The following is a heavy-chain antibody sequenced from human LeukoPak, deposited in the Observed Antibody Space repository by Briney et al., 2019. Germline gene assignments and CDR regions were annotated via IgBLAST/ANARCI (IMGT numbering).Heavy chain of an antibody. CDR1: GFTFSSYA. J-gene: IGHJ4*02. CDR3: VKDRSSTWTKYYFDY. V-gene: IGHV3-23*01. Sequence: GGSLRLSCAASGFTFSSYAMSWVRQAPGKGLEWVSATSASAGSTYYADSVKGRFTISRDNSKNTLYMQMNSLRAGDTAVYYCVKDRSSTWTKYYFDYWGQGTLVTVSS. D-gene: IGHD6-13*01. CDR2: TSASAGST.